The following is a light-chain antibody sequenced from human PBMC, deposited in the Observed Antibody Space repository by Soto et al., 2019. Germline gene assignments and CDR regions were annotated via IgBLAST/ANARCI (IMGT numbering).Light chain of an antibody. CDR2: GAS. CDR3: QQRYNTPWT. J-gene: IGKJ1*01. V-gene: IGKV1-39*01. Sequence: DIQMTQSPSSLSASVGDRVTITCRASQSISNYLNWYQQNPGKAPKVLIFGASSLQSGVPSRFSGSGSGTDFTLTITSLQPEDFATYYCQQRYNTPWTFGQGTKVDIK. CDR1: QSISNY.